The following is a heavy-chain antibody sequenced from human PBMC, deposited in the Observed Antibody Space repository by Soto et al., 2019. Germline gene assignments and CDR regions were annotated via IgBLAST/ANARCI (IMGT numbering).Heavy chain of an antibody. CDR1: EFTFSSYG. V-gene: IGHV3-30*18. Sequence: QVQVVESGGGEVQPGRSLRLSCAASEFTFSSYGIHWVRQAPGKGLEWVAVISYDGSKKNYLDSVKGRFTISRDNSKNTMYLEMNSLRSEDTAVYYCAKDTFYHDSSGYYVFDYWGQGTLVTVSS. CDR2: ISYDGSKK. CDR3: AKDTFYHDSSGYYVFDY. J-gene: IGHJ4*02. D-gene: IGHD3-22*01.